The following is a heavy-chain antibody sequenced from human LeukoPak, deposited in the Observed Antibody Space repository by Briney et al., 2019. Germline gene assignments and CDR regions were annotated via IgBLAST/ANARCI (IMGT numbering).Heavy chain of an antibody. CDR3: ARVWSTTSTCLNWFDP. CDR1: GYTFTDFY. V-gene: IGHV1-2*02. D-gene: IGHD2-2*01. Sequence: ASVKVSCKASGYTFTDFYIYWVRQAPGQGLEWMGWINPSAGDTKYSQRFQGRVTMTRDTSISTAYMELRSLTSDDTAVYYCARVWSTTSTCLNWFDPWGQGALVTVSS. CDR2: INPSAGDT. J-gene: IGHJ5*02.